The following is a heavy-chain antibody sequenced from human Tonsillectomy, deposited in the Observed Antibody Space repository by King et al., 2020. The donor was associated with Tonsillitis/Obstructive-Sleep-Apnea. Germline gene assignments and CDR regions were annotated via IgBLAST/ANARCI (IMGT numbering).Heavy chain of an antibody. CDR1: GGSISSYY. CDR3: ASYYDFWSGYPY. Sequence: VQLQESGPGLVKPSETLSLTCTVFGGSISSYYLSWIRQPPGKGMEGIGYIYYSGSTNSNPSLKGRVTISVGTSKNQFSLKLSSVTAADTAVYYCASYYDFWSGYPYWGQGTLVTVSS. D-gene: IGHD3-3*01. CDR2: IYYSGST. J-gene: IGHJ4*02. V-gene: IGHV4-59*01.